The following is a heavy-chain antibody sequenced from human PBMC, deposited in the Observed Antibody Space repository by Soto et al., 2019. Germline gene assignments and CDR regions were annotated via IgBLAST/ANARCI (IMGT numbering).Heavy chain of an antibody. V-gene: IGHV3-74*02. J-gene: IGHJ6*03. D-gene: IGHD2-15*01. CDR1: GFTFRNYW. Sequence: EVQLVESGGGLVQPGGSLRLSCAASGFTFRNYWMYWVRQAPGQGLEWVSRINSDGSVSSYADSVKGRLTISRDNVKNTLYLLMDSLRAEDTAVYYCARGDCVGGSCYSLAGSFYCYMDAWGKGTTVTVFS. CDR3: ARGDCVGGSCYSLAGSFYCYMDA. CDR2: INSDGSVS.